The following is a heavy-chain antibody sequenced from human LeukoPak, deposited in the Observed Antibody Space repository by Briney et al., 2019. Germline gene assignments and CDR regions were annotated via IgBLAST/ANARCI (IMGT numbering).Heavy chain of an antibody. CDR3: ARGGFYDYVWGSYRIDY. Sequence: GGSLRLSCAASGFTFSSYSMNWVRQAPGKVLEWVSSISSSSSYIYYADSVKGRFTISRDNAKNSLYLQMNSLRAEDTAVYYCARGGFYDYVWGSYRIDYWGQGTLVTVSS. CDR2: ISSSSSYI. CDR1: GFTFSSYS. V-gene: IGHV3-21*01. J-gene: IGHJ4*02. D-gene: IGHD3-16*02.